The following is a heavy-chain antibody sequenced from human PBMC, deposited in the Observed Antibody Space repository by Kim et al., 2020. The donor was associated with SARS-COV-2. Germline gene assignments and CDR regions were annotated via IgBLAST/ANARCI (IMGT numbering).Heavy chain of an antibody. D-gene: IGHD2-8*02. CDR2: IKGDGSKT. Sequence: GGSLRLSCADSGFTFSSHYMTWVRQAPGKGLEWVAKIKGDGSKTESVDSVEGRFTISRDNAKKSLYLHMNSLRAEDTAGYYCARNYWFYFDYWGQGTLVTVSS. CDR3: ARNYWFYFDY. V-gene: IGHV3-7*05. J-gene: IGHJ4*02. CDR1: GFTFSSHY.